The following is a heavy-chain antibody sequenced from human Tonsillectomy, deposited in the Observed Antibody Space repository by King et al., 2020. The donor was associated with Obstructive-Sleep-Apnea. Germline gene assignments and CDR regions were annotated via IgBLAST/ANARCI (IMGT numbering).Heavy chain of an antibody. CDR2: IYHSGNT. J-gene: IGHJ1*01. Sequence: VQLQESGPGQVNPSETLSLTCIVSGDSISSYYWSWIRQPPGKGLEWIGYIYHSGNTNYNPSLKSRVTISIDTSKKQFSLKLSSVTAADTAVYYCARGIAVTHSAEYFQHWGQGTLVTVSS. CDR3: ARGIAVTHSAEYFQH. CDR1: GDSISSYY. V-gene: IGHV4-59*01. D-gene: IGHD6-19*01.